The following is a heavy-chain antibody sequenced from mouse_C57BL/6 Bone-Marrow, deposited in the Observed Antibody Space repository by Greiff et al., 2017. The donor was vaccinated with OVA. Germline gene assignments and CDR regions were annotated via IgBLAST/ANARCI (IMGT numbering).Heavy chain of an antibody. J-gene: IGHJ3*01. CDR2: ISSGSSTI. D-gene: IGHD2-2*01. Sequence: EVQLVESGGGLVKPGGSLKLSCAASGFTFSDYGMHWVRQAPEKGLEWVAYISSGSSTIYYADTVKGRFTISRDNAKNTLFLQMTRLRSGDTAMYDCAWPNGYTWFAYWGQGTLVTVSA. CDR1: GFTFSDYG. CDR3: AWPNGYTWFAY. V-gene: IGHV5-17*01.